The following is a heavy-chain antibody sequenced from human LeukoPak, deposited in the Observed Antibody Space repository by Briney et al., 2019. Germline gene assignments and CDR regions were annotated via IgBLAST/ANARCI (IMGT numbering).Heavy chain of an antibody. CDR2: IWYDGSNK. V-gene: IGHV3-33*03. Sequence: PGGSLRLSCAASGFTFSIYGMHWVRQAPGKGLEWVAVIWYDGSNKYYADSVKGRFTISRDNSQNTLYLQINNVRAEDTAIYYCAKAPDHGPTYFYYGMDVWGRGTTVIVSS. CDR3: AKAPDHGPTYFYYGMDV. CDR1: GFTFSIYG. J-gene: IGHJ6*02. D-gene: IGHD3-10*01.